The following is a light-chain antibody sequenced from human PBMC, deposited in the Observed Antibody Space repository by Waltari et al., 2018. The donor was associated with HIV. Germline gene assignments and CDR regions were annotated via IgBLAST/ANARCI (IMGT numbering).Light chain of an antibody. Sequence: SYELTQPLSVSVALGQTAYITCGGNNIENKVVHWYQQKPGQAPVLVIYRDSNRPSGIPERFSGSNSGNTATLTISRAQAGDEGDYYCQLWDSSTGVFGGGTNLTVL. CDR2: RDS. J-gene: IGLJ3*02. CDR1: NIENKV. V-gene: IGLV3-9*01. CDR3: QLWDSSTGV.